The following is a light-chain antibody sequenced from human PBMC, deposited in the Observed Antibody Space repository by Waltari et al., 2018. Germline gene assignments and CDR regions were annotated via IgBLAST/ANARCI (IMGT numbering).Light chain of an antibody. V-gene: IGLV3-10*01. J-gene: IGLJ1*01. CDR2: EDT. Sequence: SYELTQTPSVSVSPGQTARITCSGHELPRKYAYWFQQKSGQAPRLVIYEDTKRPSGIPEGFSGPSSGTVATLTITGAQVDDEADYYCYSSDSTGLRVFGGGTTVVVL. CDR3: YSSDSTGLRV. CDR1: ELPRKY.